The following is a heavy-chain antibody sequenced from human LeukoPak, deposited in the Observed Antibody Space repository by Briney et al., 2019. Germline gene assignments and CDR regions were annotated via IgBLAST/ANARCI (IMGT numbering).Heavy chain of an antibody. CDR2: IYHSGST. V-gene: IGHV4-39*07. CDR1: GGSISSSSYY. J-gene: IGHJ3*02. Sequence: SETLSLTCTVSGGSISSSSYYWGWIRQPPGKGLEWIGYIYHSGSTYYNPSLKSRVTISVDRSKNQFSLKLSSVTAADTAVYYCARAARITMIRGAFDIWGQGTMVTVSS. D-gene: IGHD3-22*01. CDR3: ARAARITMIRGAFDI.